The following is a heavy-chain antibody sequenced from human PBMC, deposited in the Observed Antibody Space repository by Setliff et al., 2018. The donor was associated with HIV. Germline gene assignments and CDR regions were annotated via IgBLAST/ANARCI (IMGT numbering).Heavy chain of an antibody. CDR3: ARGIGTRYNYYMDV. J-gene: IGHJ6*03. V-gene: IGHV4-61*02. CDR2: IYTSGST. Sequence: SETLSLTCTVSGGSISSGSYYWSWIRQPAGKGLEWIGRIYTSGSTNYNPSLKSRVTMSADTSRSQLSLKLSSVTAADTAVYYCARGIGTRYNYYMDVWGIGTTVTVSS. CDR1: GGSISSGSYY. D-gene: IGHD1-20*01.